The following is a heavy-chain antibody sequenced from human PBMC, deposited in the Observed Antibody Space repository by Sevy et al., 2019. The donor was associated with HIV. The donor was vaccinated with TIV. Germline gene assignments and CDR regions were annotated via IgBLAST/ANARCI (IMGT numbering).Heavy chain of an antibody. CDR3: AREGCTRPHDH. D-gene: IGHD2-8*01. V-gene: IGHV3-23*01. CDR2: LSFGCGRI. Sequence: GWSLRLSCVASGFNFNIYSMSWVRQAPGKGLEWVSTLSFGCGRINHADSVQGRFTMSRDDSKKTVYLEMNSLRAEDTAVYYCAREGCTRPHDHWGQETLVTVSS. J-gene: IGHJ4*02. CDR1: GFNFNIYS.